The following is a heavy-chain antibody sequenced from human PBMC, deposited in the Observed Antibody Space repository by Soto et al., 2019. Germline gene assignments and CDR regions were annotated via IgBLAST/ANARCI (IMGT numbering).Heavy chain of an antibody. CDR3: ARDRGYYGSGSYPLY. Sequence: LRLSCAASGFTFSSYAMHWVRQAPGKGLEWVAVISYDGSNKYYADSVKGRFTISRDNSKNTLYLQMNSLRAEDTAVYYCARDRGYYGSGSYPLYWGQGTLVTISS. D-gene: IGHD3-10*01. J-gene: IGHJ4*02. CDR1: GFTFSSYA. CDR2: ISYDGSNK. V-gene: IGHV3-30-3*01.